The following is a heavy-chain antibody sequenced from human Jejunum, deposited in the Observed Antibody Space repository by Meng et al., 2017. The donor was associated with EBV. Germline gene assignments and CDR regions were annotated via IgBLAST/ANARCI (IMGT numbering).Heavy chain of an antibody. CDR2: IYHDGSS. CDR3: ARVRCSGGSCFYFDY. Sequence: VQLQEPGPGLVNPSGALSPTSAFSGGSIPSSDWWTWVRQPPGEGLEWIGEIYHDGSSNYSPSLESRVTILLDKSENHFSLKLNSVTAADTAVYYCARVRCSGGSCFYFDYWGQGALVTVSS. V-gene: IGHV4-4*02. CDR1: GGSIPSSDW. D-gene: IGHD2-15*01. J-gene: IGHJ4*02.